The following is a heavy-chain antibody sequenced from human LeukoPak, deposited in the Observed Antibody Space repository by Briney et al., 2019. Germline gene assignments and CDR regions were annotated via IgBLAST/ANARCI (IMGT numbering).Heavy chain of an antibody. CDR2: IKQDGSEK. D-gene: IGHD2-21*01. J-gene: IGHJ6*03. CDR3: ARDVHIPWFCMDV. CDR1: GFTFSSYW. Sequence: GGSLRLSCAASGFTFSSYWMNWVRQAPGKGLEWVANIKQDGSEKYYVDSVEGRFTVSRDNAKNSLYLQMNSLRAEDTAVYYCARDVHIPWFCMDVWGKGTTVTVSS. V-gene: IGHV3-7*01.